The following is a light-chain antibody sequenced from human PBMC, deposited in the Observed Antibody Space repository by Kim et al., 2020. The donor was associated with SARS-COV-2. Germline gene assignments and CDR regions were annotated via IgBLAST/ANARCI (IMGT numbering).Light chain of an antibody. CDR2: VNSDGSH. CDR1: SGHSSYA. V-gene: IGLV4-69*01. Sequence: AVKLTCTLSSGHSSYAITWHQQQPEKGPRYLMKVNSDGSHFKGDGIPDRFSGSSSGAERYLTISSLQSEDEADYYCQTWGTGIWVFGGGTQLTVL. CDR3: QTWGTGIWV. J-gene: IGLJ3*02.